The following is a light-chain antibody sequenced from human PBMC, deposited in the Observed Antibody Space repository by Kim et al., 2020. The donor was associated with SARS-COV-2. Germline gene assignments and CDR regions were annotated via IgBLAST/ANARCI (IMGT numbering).Light chain of an antibody. CDR1: QSVGSW. Sequence: DIQMTQSPSTLSASVGDRVTITCRASQSVGSWLAWYQQKPGKAPKLLIYMASSLQSGVPSRFSGSGSGTDFTLTISSLQPDDFATYYCKQYNTYSYTCGQGNKVEI. J-gene: IGKJ2*01. V-gene: IGKV1-5*03. CDR3: KQYNTYSYT. CDR2: MAS.